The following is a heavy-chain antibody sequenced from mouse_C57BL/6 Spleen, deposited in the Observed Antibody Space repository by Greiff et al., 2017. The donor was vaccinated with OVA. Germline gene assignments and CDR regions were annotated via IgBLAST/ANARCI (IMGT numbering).Heavy chain of an antibody. CDR2: IYPGDGDT. CDR3: ARYYYGSSYSFDY. V-gene: IGHV1-80*01. Sequence: QVQLQQSGAELVKPGASVKISCKASGYAFSSYWMNWVKQRPGKGLEWIGQIYPGDGDTNYNGKFKGTATLTADKSSSTAYMQLSSLTSEDSAVYFCARYYYGSSYSFDYWGQGTTLTVSS. D-gene: IGHD1-1*01. CDR1: GYAFSSYW. J-gene: IGHJ2*01.